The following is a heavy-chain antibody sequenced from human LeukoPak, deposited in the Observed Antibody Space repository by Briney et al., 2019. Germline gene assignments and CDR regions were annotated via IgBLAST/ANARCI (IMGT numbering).Heavy chain of an antibody. J-gene: IGHJ5*02. CDR1: GGSISSYY. V-gene: IGHV4-59*13. Sequence: SETLSLTCTVSGGSISSYYWSWIRQPPGKGLGWIGYIYYTGSTNYNPSLKSRVTISVDTSKSQYSLKLSSVTAADTAVYYCVRDGGSGWINWCDPWGQGTLVTVSS. CDR2: IYYTGST. D-gene: IGHD6-19*01. CDR3: VRDGGSGWINWCDP.